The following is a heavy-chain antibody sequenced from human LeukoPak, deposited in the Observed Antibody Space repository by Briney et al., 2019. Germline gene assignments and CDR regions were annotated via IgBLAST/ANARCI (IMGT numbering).Heavy chain of an antibody. Sequence: GGSLRLSCAASGFTFDTTDMTWVRQAPGKGPEWLSCISGTGDRTYYADSVRGRFTISRDNSKNMLYLQMTSLRVEDTATYYCVKNSGIWSFWGRGTLAAVS. CDR2: ISGTGDRT. CDR1: GFTFDTTD. V-gene: IGHV3-23*01. J-gene: IGHJ4*02. CDR3: VKNSGIWSF. D-gene: IGHD1-26*01.